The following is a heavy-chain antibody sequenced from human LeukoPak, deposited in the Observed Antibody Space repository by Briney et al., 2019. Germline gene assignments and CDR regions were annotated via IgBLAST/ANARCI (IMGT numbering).Heavy chain of an antibody. D-gene: IGHD3-22*01. CDR2: IVVGSGNT. CDR1: GFTFTSSA. J-gene: IGHJ4*02. Sequence: GASVKVPCKASGFTFTSSAMQWVRQARGQRLEWIGWIVVGSGNTNYAQKFQERVTITRDMSTSTAYMELSSLRAEDTAVYYCARRSVAYSYDSSGYSPVYYFDYWGQGTLVTVSS. CDR3: ARRSVAYSYDSSGYSPVYYFDY. V-gene: IGHV1-58*02.